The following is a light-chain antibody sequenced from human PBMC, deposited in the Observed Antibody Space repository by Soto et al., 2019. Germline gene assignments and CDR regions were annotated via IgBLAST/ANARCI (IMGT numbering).Light chain of an antibody. CDR2: DVT. Sequence: QSVLTQPASVSGSPGQSITISCTGTSSDVGASNYVSWYQQHPGEAPKLMISDVTDRPSGVSYRFSGSKSGSTASLTISGLQAEDEAAYFCTSYTTNSTVVFGGGTKLTVL. V-gene: IGLV2-14*03. J-gene: IGLJ2*01. CDR3: TSYTTNSTVV. CDR1: SSDVGASNY.